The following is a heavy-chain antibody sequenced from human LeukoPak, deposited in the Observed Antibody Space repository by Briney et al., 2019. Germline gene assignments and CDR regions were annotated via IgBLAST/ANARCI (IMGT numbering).Heavy chain of an antibody. D-gene: IGHD2-21*02. V-gene: IGHV4-61*02. J-gene: IGHJ4*02. CDR3: ARVVYCGGDCYSDYFDY. Sequence: SQTLSLTCTVSGGSISSGSYFWSWIRQPAGKGLEWIGRIYTSGSTNYNPSLKSRVTISVDTSKNQFSLKLSSVTAADTAVYYCARVVYCGGDCYSDYFDYWGQGTLVTVSS. CDR2: IYTSGST. CDR1: GGSISSGSYF.